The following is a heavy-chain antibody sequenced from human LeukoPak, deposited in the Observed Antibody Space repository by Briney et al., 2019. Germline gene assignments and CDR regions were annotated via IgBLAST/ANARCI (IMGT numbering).Heavy chain of an antibody. CDR1: GGSISSYY. Sequence: SETLSLTCTVSGGSISSYYWSWIRQPPGKGLEWIGYIYYSGSTNYNPSLKSRVTISVDTSKNQFSLKLSSVTAADTAVCYCARRGYSYGQSGYYYGMDVWGQGTTVTVSS. CDR3: ARRGYSYGQSGYYYGMDV. V-gene: IGHV4-59*01. D-gene: IGHD5-18*01. CDR2: IYYSGST. J-gene: IGHJ6*02.